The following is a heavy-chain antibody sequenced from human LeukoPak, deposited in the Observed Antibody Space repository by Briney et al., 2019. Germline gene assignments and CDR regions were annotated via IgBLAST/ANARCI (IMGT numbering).Heavy chain of an antibody. CDR3: AKTFPYGTTWFGFCDY. CDR1: GFPFSNNV. J-gene: IGHJ4*02. CDR2: ISGSGGST. V-gene: IGHV3-23*01. D-gene: IGHD3-10*01. Sequence: GGSLRLSCAASGFPFSNNVMTWVRQAPGRGLDWLSSISGSGGSTSYADSVKGRFTISRDNSKNTLYLQMNSRRAEDTAVYYCAKTFPYGTTWFGFCDYWGQGALVTVSS.